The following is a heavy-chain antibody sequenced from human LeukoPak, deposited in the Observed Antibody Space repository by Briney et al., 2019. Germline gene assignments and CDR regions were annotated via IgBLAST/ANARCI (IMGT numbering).Heavy chain of an antibody. CDR3: AKDLRITIFGVVFLHDAFDI. D-gene: IGHD3-3*01. Sequence: PGGSLRLSCAASGFTFSSYGMHWVRPAPGKGLEWVAFIRYDGSNKYSADSVKGRFTISRDNSKNTLYLQMNSLRAEDTAVYYCAKDLRITIFGVVFLHDAFDIWGQGTMVTVSS. CDR2: IRYDGSNK. CDR1: GFTFSSYG. V-gene: IGHV3-30*02. J-gene: IGHJ3*02.